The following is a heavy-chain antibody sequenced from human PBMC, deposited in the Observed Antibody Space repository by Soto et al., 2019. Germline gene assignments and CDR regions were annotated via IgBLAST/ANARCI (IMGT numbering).Heavy chain of an antibody. J-gene: IGHJ4*02. Sequence: PGGSLRLSCAASGFTFSSYLMHWVRQAPGKGLVWVSRINSDGSSTYYADSVKGRFTISRDNAKNTLYLQMNSLRAEDTAVYFCMTNQGYWGQGTLVTVSS. CDR3: MTNQGY. CDR2: INSDGSST. D-gene: IGHD4-17*01. CDR1: GFTFSSYL. V-gene: IGHV3-74*01.